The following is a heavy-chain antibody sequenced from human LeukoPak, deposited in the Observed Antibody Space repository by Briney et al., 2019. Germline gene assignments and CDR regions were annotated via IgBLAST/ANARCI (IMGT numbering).Heavy chain of an antibody. D-gene: IGHD1-26*01. Sequence: GASVKVSCKASGYTFTGYYMHWVRQAPGQGLEWMGWINPNSGGTNYAQKFQGRVTMTRDTSISTAYMELSRLRSDDTAVYYCAGGLVGAIAPWFDPWGQGTLVTVSS. CDR2: INPNSGGT. V-gene: IGHV1-2*02. J-gene: IGHJ5*02. CDR1: GYTFTGYY. CDR3: AGGLVGAIAPWFDP.